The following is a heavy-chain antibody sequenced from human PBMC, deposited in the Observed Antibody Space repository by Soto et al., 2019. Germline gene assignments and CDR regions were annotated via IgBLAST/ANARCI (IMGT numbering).Heavy chain of an antibody. J-gene: IGHJ5*02. D-gene: IGHD3-3*01. CDR2: INPNSGGT. CDR1: GYTFTGYY. V-gene: IGHV1-2*02. CDR3: ARDWPYYDFWSGYIPAQGFDP. Sequence: ASVKVSCKASGYTFTGYYMHWVRQAPGQGLEWMGWINPNSGGTNYAQKFQSRVTMTRDTSISTAYMELSRLRSDDTAVYYCARDWPYYDFWSGYIPAQGFDPWGQGTLVTVSS.